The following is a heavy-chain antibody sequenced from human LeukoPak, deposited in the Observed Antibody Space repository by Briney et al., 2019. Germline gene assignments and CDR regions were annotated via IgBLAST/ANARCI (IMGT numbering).Heavy chain of an antibody. V-gene: IGHV1-8*01. CDR3: ARGLGQWLVLYYFDY. CDR1: GYTFTGYD. D-gene: IGHD6-19*01. Sequence: ASVKVSCKASGYTFTGYDINWVRQATGQGLEWMGWMNPNSGNTGYAQKFQGRVTMTRNTSISTAYMELSSLRSEDTAVYYCARGLGQWLVLYYFDYWGQGTLVTVSS. J-gene: IGHJ4*02. CDR2: MNPNSGNT.